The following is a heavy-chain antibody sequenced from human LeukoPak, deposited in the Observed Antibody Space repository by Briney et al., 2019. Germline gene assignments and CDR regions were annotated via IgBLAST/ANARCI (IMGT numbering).Heavy chain of an antibody. CDR3: ARDIGPSYYFDY. V-gene: IGHV3-30-3*01. Sequence: GGSLRLSCAASGFTFSSYAMHWVRQAPGKGLEWVGVISYDGSNKYYADSVKGRFTISRDNSKNTLYLQMNSLRAEDTAVYYCARDIGPSYYFDYWGQGTLVTVSS. D-gene: IGHD3/OR15-3a*01. J-gene: IGHJ4*02. CDR2: ISYDGSNK. CDR1: GFTFSSYA.